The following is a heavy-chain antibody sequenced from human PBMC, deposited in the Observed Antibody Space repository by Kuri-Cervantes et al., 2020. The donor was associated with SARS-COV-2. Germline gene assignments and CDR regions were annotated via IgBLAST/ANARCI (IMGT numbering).Heavy chain of an antibody. CDR2: ISGSGGST. J-gene: IGHJ5*02. CDR1: GFTFSSYA. CDR3: ARQAVVGSKWFDH. D-gene: IGHD3-10*01. Sequence: GRSRRFSVEASGFTFSSYAMTWVRQAPGKGLEWVSAISGSGGSTYYADSVKGRFTISRENAKNSLYLQMNSLRAGDTAVYYCARQAVVGSKWFDHWGQGTLVTVSS. V-gene: IGHV3-23*01.